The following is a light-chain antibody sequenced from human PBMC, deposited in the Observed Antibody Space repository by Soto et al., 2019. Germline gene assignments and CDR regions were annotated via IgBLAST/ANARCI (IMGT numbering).Light chain of an antibody. Sequence: QSVLTQPASVSGSPGQSITISCTGTSSDIGAYKYVSWYQQHPGRAPKLMIYEVIHRPSGVSSRFPGSKSGKTASLSISGLQADDEADYYCSSYTSSRTLVFGGGTKLTVL. CDR2: EVI. CDR3: SSYTSSRTLV. V-gene: IGLV2-14*01. CDR1: SSDIGAYKY. J-gene: IGLJ2*01.